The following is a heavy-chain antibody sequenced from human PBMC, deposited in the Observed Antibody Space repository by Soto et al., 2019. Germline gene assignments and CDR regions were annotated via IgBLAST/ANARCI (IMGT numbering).Heavy chain of an antibody. D-gene: IGHD3-10*01. CDR2: IYYSGST. Sequence: PSETLSLTCAVYGGSFSRGGYYWSWIRQHPGKGLEWIGYIYYSGSTYYNPSLKSRVTISVDTSKNQFSLKLSSVTAADTAVYYCSIEKVQYGSGSYTYYFDYWGQVTLVTFSS. J-gene: IGHJ4*02. CDR3: SIEKVQYGSGSYTYYFDY. CDR1: GGSFSRGGYY. V-gene: IGHV4-31*11.